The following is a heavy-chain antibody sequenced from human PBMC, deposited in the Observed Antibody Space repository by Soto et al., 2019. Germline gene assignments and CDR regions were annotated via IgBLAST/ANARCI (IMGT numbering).Heavy chain of an antibody. D-gene: IGHD1-26*01. CDR2: IGDSGAST. CDR1: GFTFSSYW. CDR3: AKGVELDV. V-gene: IGHV3-23*01. Sequence: TGGSLRLCCAASGFTFSSYWMHWVRQAPGKGLEWVSAIGDSGASTYYADSVKGRFTISRDNSRNTLYLQLNSLRAEDTAVYYCAKGVELDVWGNGTTVTVSS. J-gene: IGHJ6*04.